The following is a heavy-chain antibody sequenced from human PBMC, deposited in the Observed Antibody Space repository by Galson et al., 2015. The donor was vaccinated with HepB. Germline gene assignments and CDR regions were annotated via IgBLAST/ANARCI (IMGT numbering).Heavy chain of an antibody. Sequence: SLRLSCAASGFTFSNAWMNWVRQAPGKGLKWVGRIKSKTDGGTTDYAAPVKGRFTISRDDSKNTLYLQMNSLKTEDTAVYYCTTDLSNHCSSTSCCSFDYWGQGTLVTVSS. CDR2: IKSKTDGGTT. CDR3: TTDLSNHCSSTSCCSFDY. V-gene: IGHV3-15*07. D-gene: IGHD2-2*01. CDR1: GFTFSNAW. J-gene: IGHJ4*02.